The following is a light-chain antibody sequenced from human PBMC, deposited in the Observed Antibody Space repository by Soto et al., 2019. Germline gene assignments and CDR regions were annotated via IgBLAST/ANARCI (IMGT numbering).Light chain of an antibody. CDR1: QSVLYSSNNKNY. J-gene: IGKJ5*01. CDR3: QQYYSTPPIT. V-gene: IGKV4-1*01. Sequence: DIVMTQSADSLAVSLGERATINCKSSQSVLYSSNNKNYLAWYQQKPGQPPKLLIYWASTRESGVPDRFSGSGSGTDFTLTISSLQAEDVAVYHCQQYYSTPPITFGQGTRLEIK. CDR2: WAS.